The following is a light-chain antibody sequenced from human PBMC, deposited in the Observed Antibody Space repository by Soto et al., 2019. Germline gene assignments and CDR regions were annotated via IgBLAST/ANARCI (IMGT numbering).Light chain of an antibody. V-gene: IGLV2-14*03. CDR3: SSYTTSNTRQIV. CDR2: DVT. J-gene: IGLJ1*01. CDR1: SSDVGGYNY. Sequence: QSVLTQPASVSGSPGQSITISCTGTSSDVGGYNYVSWYQHHSGKAPKLIIYDVTNRPSGVSNPFSGSKSGNTASLTISGIQPEDEADYYCSSYTTSNTRQIVFGTGTKVTVL.